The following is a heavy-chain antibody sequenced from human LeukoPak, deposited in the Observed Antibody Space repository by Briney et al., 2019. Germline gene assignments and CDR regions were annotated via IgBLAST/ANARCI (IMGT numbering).Heavy chain of an antibody. D-gene: IGHD1-1*01. CDR2: ISTGDRT. J-gene: IGHJ4*02. V-gene: IGHV3-53*01. Sequence: GGSLRLSCAASGFTVSSHYMSWVRQAPGKGLEWVSVISTGDRTYYADSVKGRFTISRDNSRSTVYLQVNSLGAEDTAVYYCARFWGYWSLVYWGQGTLVTVSS. CDR3: ARFWGYWSLVY. CDR1: GFTVSSHY.